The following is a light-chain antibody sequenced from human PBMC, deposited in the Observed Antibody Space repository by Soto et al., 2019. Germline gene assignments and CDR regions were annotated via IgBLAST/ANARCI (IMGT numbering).Light chain of an antibody. J-gene: IGLJ1*01. Sequence: QSVLTQPPSASGSPGQSVAISCTGTRSDVGGYNYVSWYQQHPGKAPKLMIYEVNKRPSGVPDRFSGSKSGNTASLTVSGLQAEDEADYYCSSYTGSSTSNYVFETGTKVTVL. CDR1: RSDVGGYNY. CDR3: SSYTGSSTSNYV. CDR2: EVN. V-gene: IGLV2-8*01.